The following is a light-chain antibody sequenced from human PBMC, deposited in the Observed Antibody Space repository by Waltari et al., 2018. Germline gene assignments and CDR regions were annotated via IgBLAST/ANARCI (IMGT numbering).Light chain of an antibody. Sequence: QAVVTQEPSLTVSPGGTVTLPCGSSTGAVTSAHYPYWLQQKPGQAPRTLIYDSYIKQSWTPSRFSASLVGGKAVLTLSGAQAEDEAKYYCWLAYTGGIVVFGGGTELAVL. CDR1: TGAVTSAHY. V-gene: IGLV7-46*01. CDR3: WLAYTGGIVV. J-gene: IGLJ2*01. CDR2: DSY.